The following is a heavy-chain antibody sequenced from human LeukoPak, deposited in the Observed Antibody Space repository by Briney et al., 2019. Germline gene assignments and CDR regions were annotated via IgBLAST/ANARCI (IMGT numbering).Heavy chain of an antibody. CDR2: VYYDGST. J-gene: IGHJ4*02. D-gene: IGHD5-24*01. Sequence: SQTLSLTCTVSGGSISSGGYYWSWIRQHPGTGLEWIAYVYYDGSTYYNPSLKSRITISLDTSKNQFSLKLSSVTAADTAVYYCARRWGSAGYFDYWGQGTLVTVSS. CDR1: GGSISSGGYY. V-gene: IGHV4-31*03. CDR3: ARRWGSAGYFDY.